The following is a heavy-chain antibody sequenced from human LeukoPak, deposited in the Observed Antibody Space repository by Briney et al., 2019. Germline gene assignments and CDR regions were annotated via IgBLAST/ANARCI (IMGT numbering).Heavy chain of an antibody. CDR1: GFTFDDYA. J-gene: IGHJ6*02. Sequence: PGGSLRLSCTVSGFTFDDYAMHWVRHTPGKGLEWVAGITWNRDNIGYGDSVKGRFTISRDNVKNVLYLQMNSLRPEDTALYYCAKDLSSAITSALVLDAWGQGTTV. V-gene: IGHV3-9*01. D-gene: IGHD3-22*01. CDR2: ITWNRDNI. CDR3: AKDLSSAITSALVLDA.